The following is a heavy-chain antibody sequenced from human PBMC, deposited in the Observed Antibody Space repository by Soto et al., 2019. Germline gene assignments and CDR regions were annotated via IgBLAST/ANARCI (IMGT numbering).Heavy chain of an antibody. CDR1: RFDVTTNC. CDR3: VRDKRTISGIFPGY. Sequence: GGSLRLSCFGARFDVTTNCMRCIRQAPGQGLECASIVCTGGATHYADSVKGRFTISRDSSKNTVHLQMNNVRAEDTAVYYCVRDKRTISGIFPGYWGQGTQVTV. D-gene: IGHD1-1*01. V-gene: IGHV3-53*01. CDR2: VCTGGAT. J-gene: IGHJ4*02.